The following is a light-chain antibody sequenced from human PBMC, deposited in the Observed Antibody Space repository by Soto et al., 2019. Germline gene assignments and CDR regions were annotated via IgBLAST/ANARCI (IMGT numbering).Light chain of an antibody. V-gene: IGKV1-5*03. CDR1: QSISSW. J-gene: IGKJ1*01. CDR3: QQYSTYSPWT. CDR2: KAS. Sequence: DIQMTQSPSTLSASVGDRVTITCRASQSISSWLAWYQQKPGKAPKLLIYKASVLESGVSSRFGGSGSGTEFTLSISSLQPDDFATYYCQQYSTYSPWTFGQGTKVEIK.